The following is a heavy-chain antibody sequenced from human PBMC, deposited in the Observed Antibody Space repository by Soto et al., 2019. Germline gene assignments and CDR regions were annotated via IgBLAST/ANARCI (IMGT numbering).Heavy chain of an antibody. CDR1: GDSVSSNSAA. CDR3: TKQKGDGRTYNGMDV. J-gene: IGHJ6*02. CDR2: AYYRPQWYY. Sequence: SQTLSLTCAISGDSVSSNSAAWNWIRQSPSRGLEWLGRAYYRPQWYYDSAVSVRSRITVIPDTSKNQFSLQLNSVTPEDTAVYYCTKQKGDGRTYNGMDVWGQGTTVTVSS. V-gene: IGHV6-1*01. D-gene: IGHD2-21*02.